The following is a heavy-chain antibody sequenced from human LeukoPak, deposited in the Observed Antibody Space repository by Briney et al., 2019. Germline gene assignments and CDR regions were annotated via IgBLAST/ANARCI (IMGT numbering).Heavy chain of an antibody. V-gene: IGHV3-23*01. CDR2: ISGSGGST. CDR3: AMVTAMVPYYFDY. CDR1: GFTFSSYA. J-gene: IGHJ4*02. Sequence: PGGSLRLSCAASGFTFSSYAMSWVRQAPGKGLEWVSAISGSGGSTYYADSVKGRFTISRDNSKNTLYLQMNSLRAEDTAVYYCAMVTAMVPYYFDYWGQGTLVTVSS. D-gene: IGHD5-18*01.